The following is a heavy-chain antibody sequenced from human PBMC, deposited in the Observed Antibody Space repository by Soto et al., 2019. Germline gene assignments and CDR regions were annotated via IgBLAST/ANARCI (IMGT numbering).Heavy chain of an antibody. CDR1: GFTFSSYG. CDR2: ISYDGSNK. CDR3: AKDLLSRYCSGGSCYSGDY. J-gene: IGHJ4*02. Sequence: PGGSLRLSCAASGFTFSSYGMHWVRQAPGKGLEWVAVISYDGSNKYYADSVKGRFTISRDNSKNTLYLQMSSLRAEDTAVYYCAKDLLSRYCSGGSCYSGDYWGQGTLVTVSS. D-gene: IGHD2-15*01. V-gene: IGHV3-30*18.